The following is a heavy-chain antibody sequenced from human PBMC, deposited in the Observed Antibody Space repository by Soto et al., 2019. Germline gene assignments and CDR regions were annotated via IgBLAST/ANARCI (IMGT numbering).Heavy chain of an antibody. CDR2: ISAYNGNT. CDR3: ARDRRALAGDGRDWFDP. Sequence: QVQLVQSGAEVKKPGASVKVSCKASGYTFTSYGISWVRQAPGQGLEWMGWISAYNGNTNYAQKLQGRVTMTTDTSTATANRGLTSMESADTAVYQCARDRRALAGDGRDWFDPWGQETLITVSS. CDR1: GYTFTSYG. V-gene: IGHV1-18*01. D-gene: IGHD6-19*01. J-gene: IGHJ5*02.